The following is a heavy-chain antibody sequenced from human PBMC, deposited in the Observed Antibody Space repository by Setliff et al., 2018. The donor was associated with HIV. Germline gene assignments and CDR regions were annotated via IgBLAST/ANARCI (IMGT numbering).Heavy chain of an antibody. CDR3: AREGVREPPSNTLYYGMDV. D-gene: IGHD3-10*01. Sequence: ASVKVSCKSSGYTFSQYGISWVRQAPGQGLEWMGWTSTYNGQRNYAQKVQGRVTFTTDTSTSTAYMELRSLRSDDTAVYYCAREGVREPPSNTLYYGMDVWGQGTTVTVSS. CDR1: GYTFSQYG. J-gene: IGHJ6*02. CDR2: TSTYNGQR. V-gene: IGHV1-18*01.